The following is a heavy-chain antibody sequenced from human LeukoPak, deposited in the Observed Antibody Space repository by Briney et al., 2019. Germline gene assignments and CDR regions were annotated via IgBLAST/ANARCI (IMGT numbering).Heavy chain of an antibody. J-gene: IGHJ5*02. CDR3: ARTISLTPYTSNLWFDP. V-gene: IGHV1-8*01. CDR1: GYTFTSYD. CDR2: MNPNSGNT. D-gene: IGHD3-9*01. Sequence: ASVTVSCKASGYTFTSYDINWVRQAPGQGLEWMGWMNPNSGNTGYAQKFKGRVTMTRNTSISTAYMELRSLRSDDTAVYYCARTISLTPYTSNLWFDPWGQGTLVTVSS.